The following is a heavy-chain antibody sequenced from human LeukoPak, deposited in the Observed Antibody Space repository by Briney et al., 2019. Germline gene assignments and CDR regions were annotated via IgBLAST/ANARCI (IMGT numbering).Heavy chain of an antibody. CDR3: ARVYSSSWNEGWFDP. D-gene: IGHD6-13*01. Sequence: QTGGSLRLSCAASGFTFSGSAMHWVRQAPGKGLEWVTVVSADGRTQLYSDSVKGRFTISRDNSKNTLYPQMNSLRAEDTAVYYCARVYSSSWNEGWFDPWGQGTLVTVSS. V-gene: IGHV3-30*14. J-gene: IGHJ5*02. CDR2: VSADGRTQ. CDR1: GFTFSGSA.